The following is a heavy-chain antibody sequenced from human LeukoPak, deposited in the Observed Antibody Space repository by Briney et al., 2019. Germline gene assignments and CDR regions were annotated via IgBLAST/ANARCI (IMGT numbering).Heavy chain of an antibody. CDR3: AVDRGY. Sequence: GGSLRLSCGASGFTITAYPMTWFRQAPGKGLEWVSAISTSGGTTYYADSVKGRFTISRDNSKNTVYLQMDSLRAEDTAVYFCAVDRGYWGQGTLVTVSS. D-gene: IGHD5-12*01. CDR1: GFTITAYP. CDR2: ISTSGGTT. J-gene: IGHJ4*02. V-gene: IGHV3-23*01.